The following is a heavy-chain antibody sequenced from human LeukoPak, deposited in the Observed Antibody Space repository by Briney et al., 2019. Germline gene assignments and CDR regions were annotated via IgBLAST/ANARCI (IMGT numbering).Heavy chain of an antibody. CDR2: IYTSGST. CDR1: GGSISSGSYY. J-gene: IGHJ6*03. D-gene: IGHD1-26*01. Sequence: SQTLSLTCTVSGGSISSGSYYWSWIRQPAGKGLEWIGRIYTSGSTNYNPSLKSRVTISVDTSTNQFSLKLSSVTAADTAVYYCARWENYYYYMDVWGKGTTVTVSS. CDR3: ARWENYYYYMDV. V-gene: IGHV4-61*02.